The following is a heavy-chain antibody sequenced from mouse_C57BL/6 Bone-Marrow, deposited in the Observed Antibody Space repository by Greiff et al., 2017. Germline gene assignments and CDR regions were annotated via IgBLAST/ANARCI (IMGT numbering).Heavy chain of an antibody. V-gene: IGHV1-4*01. CDR2: INPSSGYT. CDR1: GYTFTSYT. Sequence: VQLQQSGAELARPGASVKMSCKASGYTFTSYTMHWVKQRPGQGLEWIGYINPSSGYTKYNQKFKDKATLTADKSSSTAYMQLSSLTSEDSAVYYCARKAITTGAWFAYWGQGTLVTVSA. CDR3: ARKAITTGAWFAY. J-gene: IGHJ3*01. D-gene: IGHD1-2*01.